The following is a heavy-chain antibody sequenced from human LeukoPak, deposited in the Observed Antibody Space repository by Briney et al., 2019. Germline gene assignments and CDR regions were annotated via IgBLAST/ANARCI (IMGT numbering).Heavy chain of an antibody. CDR3: ARGRLRLYGSSTSCPHGY. CDR1: GYTFTSYD. Sequence: ASVKVSCKASGYTFTSYDINWVRQATGQGLEWMGWMNPNSGNTGYAQKFQGRVTMTRNTSIRTAYMELSSLRSEDTAVYYCARGRLRLYGSSTSCPHGYWGQGTLVTVSS. CDR2: MNPNSGNT. D-gene: IGHD2-2*01. J-gene: IGHJ4*02. V-gene: IGHV1-8*01.